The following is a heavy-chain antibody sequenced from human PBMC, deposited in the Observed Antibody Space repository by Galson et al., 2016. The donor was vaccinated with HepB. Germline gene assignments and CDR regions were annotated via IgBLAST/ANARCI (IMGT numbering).Heavy chain of an antibody. CDR1: GFTFSIYA. Sequence: SLRLSCAASGFTFSIYAMNWVRQAPGKGLEWVSLISGSVGSTYYADSVKGRFTISRDNSMNTLYLQMNSLRAEDTAVYYCAKDSGPTGGAHGMDVWGLGTTVTVSS. CDR2: ISGSVGST. CDR3: AKDSGPTGGAHGMDV. D-gene: IGHD2-8*02. J-gene: IGHJ6*02. V-gene: IGHV3-23*01.